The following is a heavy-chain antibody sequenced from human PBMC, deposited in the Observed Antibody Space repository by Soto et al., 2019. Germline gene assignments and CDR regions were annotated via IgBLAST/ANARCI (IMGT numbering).Heavy chain of an antibody. CDR1: GGTFSSYA. CDR2: IIPIFGTA. J-gene: IGHJ4*02. Sequence: GASVKVSCKASGGTFSSYAISWVRQAPGQGLEWMGGIIPIFGTANYAQKFQGRVTITADESTSTAYMELSSLRSEDTAVYYCARLELQRRDGYNGGDYWGQGTLVTVSS. D-gene: IGHD2-8*01. CDR3: ARLELQRRDGYNGGDY. V-gene: IGHV1-69*13.